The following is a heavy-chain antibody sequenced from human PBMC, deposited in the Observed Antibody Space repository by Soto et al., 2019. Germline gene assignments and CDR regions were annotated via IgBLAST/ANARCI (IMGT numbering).Heavy chain of an antibody. J-gene: IGHJ6*02. CDR3: ARDREDIVVVPKGGLDV. V-gene: IGHV3-33*01. CDR2: IWYDGSNK. CDR1: GFTFSSYG. Sequence: QVQLVESGGGVVQPGRSLRLSCAASGFTFSSYGMHWVRQAPGKGLEWVAVIWYDGSNKYYADSVKGRFTISRDNSKNTLYLQMNSLRAEDTAVYYCARDREDIVVVPKGGLDVWGQGTTVTVSS. D-gene: IGHD2-15*01.